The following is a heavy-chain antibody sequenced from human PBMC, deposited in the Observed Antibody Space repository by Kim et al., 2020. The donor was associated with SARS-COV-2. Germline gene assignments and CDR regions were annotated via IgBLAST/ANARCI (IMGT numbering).Heavy chain of an antibody. D-gene: IGHD2-8*01. CDR3: VKEMEGDYYGMDV. V-gene: IGHV3-64D*06. J-gene: IGHJ6*02. Sequence: YADSVKGRFTISRDNSKNTLYLQMSSLRAEDTAVYYCVKEMEGDYYGMDVWGQGTTVTVSS.